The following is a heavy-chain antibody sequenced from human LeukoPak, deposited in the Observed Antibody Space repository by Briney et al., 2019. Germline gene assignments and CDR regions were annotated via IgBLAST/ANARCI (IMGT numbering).Heavy chain of an antibody. CDR3: ARVGRWDGYNYVNYYGMDV. CDR1: GGTFSSYA. Sequence: SVKVSCKASGGTFSSYAISWVRQAPGQGLEWMGGIIPIFGTADYAQKFQGRVTITADESTSTAYMELSSLRSDDTAVYYCARVGRWDGYNYVNYYGMDVWGQGTTVTVSS. J-gene: IGHJ6*02. CDR2: IIPIFGTA. V-gene: IGHV1-69*13. D-gene: IGHD5-24*01.